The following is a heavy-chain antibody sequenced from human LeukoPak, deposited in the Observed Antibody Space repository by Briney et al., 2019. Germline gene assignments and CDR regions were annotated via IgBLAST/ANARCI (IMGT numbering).Heavy chain of an antibody. J-gene: IGHJ4*02. CDR1: GGTFSSYA. CDR2: IIPILGIA. D-gene: IGHD3-22*01. CDR3: ARGSYDSSGYYYEGVDY. Sequence: ASVKVSCKASGGTFSSYAISWVRQAPGQGLEWMGRIIPILGIANYAQKFQGRVTMTTDTSTSTAYMELRSLRSDDTAVYYCARGSYDSSGYYYEGVDYWGQGTLVTVSS. V-gene: IGHV1-69*04.